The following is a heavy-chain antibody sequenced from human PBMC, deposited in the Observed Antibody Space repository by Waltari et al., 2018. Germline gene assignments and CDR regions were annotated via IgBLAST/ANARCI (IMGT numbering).Heavy chain of an antibody. D-gene: IGHD5-18*01. CDR2: IYRSGVT. Sequence: QVQLQESGPGLAKASQTLSLTCDVSGGSISNLNFYWSWIRQPAGKGLEWIGRIYRSGVTDYNPSLRGRATMFLDMSKNQFYLTVDSLIAADTAVYYCAVSPDTATSRAAFHFWGPGTTVSVSS. CDR3: AVSPDTATSRAAFHF. J-gene: IGHJ6*02. V-gene: IGHV4-61*02. CDR1: GGSISNLNFY.